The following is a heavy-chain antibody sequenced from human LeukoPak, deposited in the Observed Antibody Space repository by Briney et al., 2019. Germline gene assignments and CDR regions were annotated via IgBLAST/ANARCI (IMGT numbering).Heavy chain of an antibody. D-gene: IGHD3-10*01. Sequence: GASVKVSCKASGYTFTGYYMHWVRQAPGQGLEWMGWINPNSGGTNYAQKFQGRVTMTRDTSIGTAYMELSRLRSDDTAAYYCASELGLDYYGSGSYYPHWGQGTLVTVSS. CDR3: ASELGLDYYGSGSYYPH. CDR1: GYTFTGYY. CDR2: INPNSGGT. J-gene: IGHJ4*02. V-gene: IGHV1-2*02.